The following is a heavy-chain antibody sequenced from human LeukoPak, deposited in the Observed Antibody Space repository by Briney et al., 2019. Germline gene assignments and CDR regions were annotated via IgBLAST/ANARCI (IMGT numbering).Heavy chain of an antibody. Sequence: PGGSLRLSCAASGFTFSSYSMNWVRQAPGKGLEWASSISSSSSYIYYADSVKGRFTISRDNAKNSLYLQMNSLRAEDTAVYYCARASDYDFWSGYSNWFDPWGQGTLVTVSS. V-gene: IGHV3-21*01. CDR3: ARASDYDFWSGYSNWFDP. CDR1: GFTFSSYS. J-gene: IGHJ5*02. D-gene: IGHD3-3*01. CDR2: ISSSSSYI.